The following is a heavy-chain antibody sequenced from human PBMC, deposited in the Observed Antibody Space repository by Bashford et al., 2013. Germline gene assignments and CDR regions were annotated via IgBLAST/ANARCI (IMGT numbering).Heavy chain of an antibody. J-gene: IGHJ4*02. CDR2: IWYDGRNE. CDR1: GFSFSSYG. Sequence: GSLRLSCAASGFSFSSYGMHWVRQAPGKGLEWVAVIWYDGRNEYYADSVKGRFTISRDNSKNTLYLQMNSLRVEDTAVYYCARDYNVDYGDYFDYWGQGTLVTVSS. CDR3: ARDYNVDYGDYFDY. V-gene: IGHV3-33*01. D-gene: IGHD4-17*01.